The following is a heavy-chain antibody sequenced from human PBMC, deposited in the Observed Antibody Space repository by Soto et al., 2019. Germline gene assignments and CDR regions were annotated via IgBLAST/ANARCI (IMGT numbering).Heavy chain of an antibody. J-gene: IGHJ1*01. CDR2: SHSSGNS. Sequence: SETLSLTCKVSNTSITDDYWAWIRQSPGKGLEWIAFSHSSGNSAYNPSLKTRVRASVDTSKKQVSLTLTSVTAADTAVYYCAKYRMFWALQYWGPGTLVTVSS. CDR3: AKYRMFWALQY. V-gene: IGHV4-59*03. D-gene: IGHD3-10*02. CDR1: NTSITDDY.